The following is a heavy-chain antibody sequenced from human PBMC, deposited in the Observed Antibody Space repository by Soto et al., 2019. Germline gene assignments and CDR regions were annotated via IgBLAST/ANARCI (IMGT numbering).Heavy chain of an antibody. CDR2: IIPIFGTA. V-gene: IGHV1-69*12. CDR3: ARAPARYCSGGSCYFLLDY. J-gene: IGHJ4*02. Sequence: QVQLVQSGAEVKKPGSSVKVSCKASGGTFSSYAISWVRQAPGQGLEWMGGIIPIFGTANYAQKFQGRVTITAAESMSVAFXELSSLRSEDTAVYYCARAPARYCSGGSCYFLLDYWGQGTLVTVSS. D-gene: IGHD2-15*01. CDR1: GGTFSSYA.